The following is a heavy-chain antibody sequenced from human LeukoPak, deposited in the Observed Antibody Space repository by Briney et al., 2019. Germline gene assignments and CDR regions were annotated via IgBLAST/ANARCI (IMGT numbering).Heavy chain of an antibody. Sequence: PGESLKISCKGSGYSFTSYWIGWVRQMPGKGLEWMGIIYPGDSDTRYSPSFQGQVTISADKSISTAYLQWSSLKASDTAMYYCARGVPKAMVRGVTGYYFDYWGQGTLVTVSS. CDR2: IYPGDSDT. CDR1: GYSFTSYW. CDR3: ARGVPKAMVRGVTGYYFDY. D-gene: IGHD3-10*01. V-gene: IGHV5-51*01. J-gene: IGHJ4*02.